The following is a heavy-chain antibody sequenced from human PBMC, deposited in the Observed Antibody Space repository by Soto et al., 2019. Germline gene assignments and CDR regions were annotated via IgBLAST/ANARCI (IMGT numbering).Heavy chain of an antibody. CDR2: IYYSGST. V-gene: IGHV4-39*01. J-gene: IGHJ5*02. CDR1: GGSISSSSYY. D-gene: IGHD7-27*01. CDR3: ARQSPLTGHNWFDP. Sequence: QLQLQESGPGLVKPSETLSLTCTVSGGSISSSSYYWGWIRQPPGKGLEWIGSIYYSGSTYYNPSLKSRVTISVDTSKNQFSLKLSSVTDADTAVYYCARQSPLTGHNWFDPWGQGTLVTVSS.